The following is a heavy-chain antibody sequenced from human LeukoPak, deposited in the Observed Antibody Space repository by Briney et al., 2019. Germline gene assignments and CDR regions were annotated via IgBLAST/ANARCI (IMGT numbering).Heavy chain of an antibody. Sequence: QSGGSLRLSCAASGFTFSSYAMSWVRQAPGKGLEWVSAISGSGGNTYYADSVKGRFTISRDNSKNTLYLQMNSLRAEDTAVYYCAKEPIVSPIVVVVAATQSWGQGTLVTVSS. V-gene: IGHV3-23*01. CDR3: AKEPIVSPIVVVVAATQS. J-gene: IGHJ4*02. D-gene: IGHD2-15*01. CDR2: ISGSGGNT. CDR1: GFTFSSYA.